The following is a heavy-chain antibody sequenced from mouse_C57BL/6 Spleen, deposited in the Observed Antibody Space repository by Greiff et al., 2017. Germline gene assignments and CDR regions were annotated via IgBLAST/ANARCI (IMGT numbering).Heavy chain of an antibody. D-gene: IGHD1-1*01. CDR3: TRGVDYGSSYFAY. CDR2: IYPGNSDT. CDR1: GYTFTSYW. J-gene: IGHJ3*01. Sequence: VQLQQSGTVLARPGASVKMSCKTSGYTFTSYWMHWVKQRPGQGLEWIGAIYPGNSDTSYNQKFKGKAKLTAVTSASAAYMELSSLTNEDSAVYYCTRGVDYGSSYFAYWGQGTLVTVSA. V-gene: IGHV1-5*01.